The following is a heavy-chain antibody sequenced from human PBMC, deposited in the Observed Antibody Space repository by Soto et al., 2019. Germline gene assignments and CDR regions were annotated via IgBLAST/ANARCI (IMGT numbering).Heavy chain of an antibody. CDR1: GFTFSSYA. CDR2: ISGSGGST. CDR3: AKDRENSGYDYIFDY. V-gene: IGHV3-23*01. Sequence: GGSLRLSCAASGFTFSSYAMSWVRQAPGKGLEWVSAISGSGGSTYYADSVKGRFTISRDNSKNTLYLQMNSLRAEDTAVYYCAKDRENSGYDYIFDYWGQGTLVTVAS. J-gene: IGHJ4*02. D-gene: IGHD5-12*01.